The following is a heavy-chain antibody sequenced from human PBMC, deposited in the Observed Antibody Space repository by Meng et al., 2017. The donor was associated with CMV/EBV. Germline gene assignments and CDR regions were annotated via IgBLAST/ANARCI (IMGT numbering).Heavy chain of an antibody. V-gene: IGHV4-30-4*08. J-gene: IGHJ4*02. CDR3: ARTGEYPTFDY. Sequence: VQLHESGPGMGKPYQSLSLTCTVCGGSISSGDYYWSWIRQPPGKGLEWIGYIYYSGSTYYNPSLKSRVTISVDTSKNQFSLKLSSVTAADTAVYYCARTGEYPTFDYWGQGTLVTVSS. CDR2: IYYSGST. D-gene: IGHD2/OR15-2a*01. CDR1: GGSISSGDYY.